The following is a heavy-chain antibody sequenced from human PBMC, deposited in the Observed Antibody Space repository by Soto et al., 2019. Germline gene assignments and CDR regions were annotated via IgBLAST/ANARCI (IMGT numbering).Heavy chain of an antibody. CDR2: ISYDGSNK. Sequence: PGGSLRLSCAASGFTFSSHAMHWVRQAPGKGLEWVAVISYDGSNKYYADSVKGRFTISRDNSKNTLYLQMNSLRAEDTAVYYCARGYCSSTSCYRRYYYYGMDVWGQGTTVTVSS. D-gene: IGHD2-2*02. CDR1: GFTFSSHA. J-gene: IGHJ6*02. CDR3: ARGYCSSTSCYRRYYYYGMDV. V-gene: IGHV3-30-3*01.